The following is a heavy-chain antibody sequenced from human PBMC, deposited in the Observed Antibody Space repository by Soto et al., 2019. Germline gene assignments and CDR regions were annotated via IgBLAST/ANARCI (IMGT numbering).Heavy chain of an antibody. D-gene: IGHD4-17*01. CDR3: ARGRTTVTDHEAFDI. CDR2: IYYSGST. J-gene: IGHJ3*02. V-gene: IGHV4-59*08. Sequence: TLSLTCTVSGGSISSYYWSWIRQPPGKGLEWIGYIYYSGSTNYNPSLKSRVTISVDTSKNQFSLKLSSVTAADTAVYYCARGRTTVTDHEAFDIWGQGTMVTVSS. CDR1: GGSISSYY.